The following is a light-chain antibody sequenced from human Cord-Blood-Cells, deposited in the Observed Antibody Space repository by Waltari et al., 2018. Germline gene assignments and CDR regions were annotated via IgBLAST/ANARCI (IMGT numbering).Light chain of an antibody. Sequence: QSALTQPASVSGSPGQSITISCTGTSSDVGSYNLVSWYQQHPGKAPNLMIYEVSKRPSGVSNRFSGSKSGNTASLTISGLQAEDEADYYCCSYAGSSTWVLGGGTKLTVL. V-gene: IGLV2-23*02. CDR3: CSYAGSSTWV. CDR2: EVS. J-gene: IGLJ3*02. CDR1: SSDVGSYNL.